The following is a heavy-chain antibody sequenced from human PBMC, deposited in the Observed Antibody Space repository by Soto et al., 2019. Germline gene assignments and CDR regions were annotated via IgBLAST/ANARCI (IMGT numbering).Heavy chain of an antibody. CDR1: GGSISSGDYY. D-gene: IGHD3-10*01. V-gene: IGHV4-30-4*01. CDR3: ARAGTGSGSYNLLYNWFDP. CDR2: IYYSGST. Sequence: SETLSLTCTVSGGSISSGDYYWSWIRQPPGKGLEWIGYIYYSGSTYYNPSLKSRVTISVDTSKNQFSLKLSSVTAADTAVYYCARAGTGSGSYNLLYNWFDPWGQGTLVTVSS. J-gene: IGHJ5*02.